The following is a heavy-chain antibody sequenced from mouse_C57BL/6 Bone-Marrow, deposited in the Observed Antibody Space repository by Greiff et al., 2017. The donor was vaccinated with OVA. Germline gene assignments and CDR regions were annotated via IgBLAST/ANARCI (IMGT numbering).Heavy chain of an antibody. J-gene: IGHJ2*01. Sequence: EVKVVESGPGLVKPSQSLSLTCSVTGYSITSGYYWNWIRQFPGNKLEWMGYISYDGSNNYNPSLKNRISITRDTSKNQFFLKLNSVTTEDTATYYCARGVATPLDYWGQGTTLTVSS. CDR1: GYSITSGYY. CDR2: ISYDGSN. CDR3: ARGVATPLDY. V-gene: IGHV3-6*01. D-gene: IGHD1-1*01.